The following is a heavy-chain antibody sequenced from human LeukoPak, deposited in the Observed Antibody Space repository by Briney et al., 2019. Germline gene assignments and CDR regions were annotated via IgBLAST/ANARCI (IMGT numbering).Heavy chain of an antibody. CDR2: ISAYNGNT. CDR1: GYTFTSYG. CDR3: ARIGYCSSTSCYAPDYYYYYYMDV. Sequence: ASVKVSCKASGYTFTSYGISWVRQAPGQGLEWMGWISAYNGNTNYAQKLQGRVTMTTDTSTSTAYMELRSLRSDDTAVYYCARIGYCSSTSCYAPDYYYYYYMDVWGKGTTVTVSS. D-gene: IGHD2-2*01. V-gene: IGHV1-18*01. J-gene: IGHJ6*03.